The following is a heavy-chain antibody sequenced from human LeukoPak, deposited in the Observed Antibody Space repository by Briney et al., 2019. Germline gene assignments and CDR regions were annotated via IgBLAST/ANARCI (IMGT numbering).Heavy chain of an antibody. D-gene: IGHD3-10*01. Sequence: GGSLRLSCAASGFTVSSNYMSWVRQAPGKGLEWVSVIYSGGSTYYADSVKGRFTISRDNSKNSLYLQMNSLRTEDTALYYCAKGRTYYFFDYWGQGTLVTVSS. CDR1: GFTVSSNY. CDR2: IYSGGST. V-gene: IGHV3-53*05. CDR3: AKGRTYYFFDY. J-gene: IGHJ4*02.